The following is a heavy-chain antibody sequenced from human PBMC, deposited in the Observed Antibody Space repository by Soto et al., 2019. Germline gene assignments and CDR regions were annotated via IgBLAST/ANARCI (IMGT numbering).Heavy chain of an antibody. J-gene: IGHJ4*02. D-gene: IGHD3-10*01. V-gene: IGHV1-8*01. CDR3: ARGRMGYYGSASYCADY. CDR2: MNPNRGNT. Sequence: QVQLVQSGAEVKKPGASVKVSGKASGYTFISYDINWVRQATGQGLEWMGWMNPNRGNTGDAQKIQGRVTMTRNTSISTAYMELSSLRSEDTAVYYCARGRMGYYGSASYCADYWGQGTLVTVSS. CDR1: GYTFISYD.